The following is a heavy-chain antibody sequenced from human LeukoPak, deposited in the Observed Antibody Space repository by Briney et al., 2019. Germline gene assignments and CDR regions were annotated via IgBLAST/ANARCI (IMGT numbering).Heavy chain of an antibody. CDR2: IRYDGSNK. D-gene: IGHD2-2*01. CDR1: GFTFSSYG. J-gene: IGHJ6*03. CDR3: AKRPIEGVVVPAANYYYYYMDV. Sequence: AGSLRLSCAASGFTFSSYGMHWVRQAPGKGLEWVAFIRYDGSNKYYADSVKGRFTISRDNSKNTLYLQMNSLRAEDTAVYYCAKRPIEGVVVPAANYYYYYMDVWGKGTTVTVSS. V-gene: IGHV3-30*02.